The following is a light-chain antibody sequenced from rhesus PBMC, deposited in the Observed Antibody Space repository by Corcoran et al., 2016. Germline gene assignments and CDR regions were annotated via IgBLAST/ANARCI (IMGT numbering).Light chain of an antibody. CDR2: GAS. V-gene: IGKV1-94*01. Sequence: DIQMTQSPSSLPASVGDRVTVTCRASQGLNNELRWYQTKPRKAPTLLLSGASSLQPGVSSRLSGSGPGTDYTTSVSSRQPEDVATYYCLQANTTPLTFGPGTKVGIK. CDR1: QGLNNE. CDR3: LQANTTPLT. J-gene: IGKJ1*01.